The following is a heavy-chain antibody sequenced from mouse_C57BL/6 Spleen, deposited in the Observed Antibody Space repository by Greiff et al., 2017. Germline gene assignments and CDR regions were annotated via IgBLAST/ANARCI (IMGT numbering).Heavy chain of an antibody. CDR3: AASCPIYGRGEGFDY. V-gene: IGHV2-2*01. Sequence: QVQLQQSGPGLVQPSQSLSITCTASGFSLTSYGVHWVRQSPGKGLEWLGVIWSGGSTDYNAAIISRLSISKDNSKSNVFFKMNSQQADDTAIYYCAASCPIYGRGEGFDYWGQGTTLTVSS. D-gene: IGHD1-1*01. CDR2: IWSGGST. CDR1: GFSLTSYG. J-gene: IGHJ2*01.